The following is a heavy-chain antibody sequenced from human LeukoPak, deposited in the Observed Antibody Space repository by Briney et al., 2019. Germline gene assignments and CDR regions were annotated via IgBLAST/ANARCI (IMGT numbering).Heavy chain of an antibody. V-gene: IGHV3-48*04. CDR2: ITSSSNTI. J-gene: IGHJ3*02. D-gene: IGHD3-22*01. CDR1: GFTFSSYA. Sequence: GGSLRLSCAASGFTFSSYAMHWVRQAPGKGLEWVSYITSSSNTIYYADSVKGRFTISRDNAKNSLYLQLNSLRVEDTAVYYCARTASSGYYYRGAFDIWGQGTMVTVSS. CDR3: ARTASSGYYYRGAFDI.